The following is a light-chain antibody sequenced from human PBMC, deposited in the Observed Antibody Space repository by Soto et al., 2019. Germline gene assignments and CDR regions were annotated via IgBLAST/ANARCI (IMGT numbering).Light chain of an antibody. CDR1: QSVTSNY. CDR3: QQYGVSPV. V-gene: IGKV3-20*01. Sequence: EVVLTQSPGTLSLSPGERATLSCRASQSVTSNYLAWYQQKPGQAPRLIIYGASSRATGIPDRFSGSGSGTDVTLTISRLEREDFAVYCCQQYGVSPVFGPGTKVVIK. J-gene: IGKJ3*01. CDR2: GAS.